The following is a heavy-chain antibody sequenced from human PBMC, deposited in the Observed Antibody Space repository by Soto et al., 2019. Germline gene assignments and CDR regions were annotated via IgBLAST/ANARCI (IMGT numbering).Heavy chain of an antibody. J-gene: IGHJ6*02. CDR2: IVVGSGNT. CDR1: GFTFTSSA. CDR3: AAGGIPGIAAAGPSLYYYYGMDV. D-gene: IGHD6-13*01. V-gene: IGHV1-58*01. Sequence: SVKVSCKXSGFTFTSSAVQWVRQARGQRLEWIGWIVVGSGNTNYAQKFQERVTITRDMSTSTAYMELSSLRSEDTAVYYCAAGGIPGIAAAGPSLYYYYGMDVWGQGTTVTVSS.